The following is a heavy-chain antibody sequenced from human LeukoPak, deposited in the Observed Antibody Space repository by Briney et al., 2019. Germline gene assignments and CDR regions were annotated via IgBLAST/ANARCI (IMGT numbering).Heavy chain of an antibody. CDR3: ARDREYFGSGSVFFFYYAVDV. Sequence: ASVKVSCKASGYTFSRYAIHWMRQAPGQRLEWMGWINAGNGNARYSQSFQDRITISRDTSANTVYMELSSLRSEDTAAYYCARDREYFGSGSVFFFYYAVDVWGQGTTVTVSS. CDR2: INAGNGNA. D-gene: IGHD3-10*01. J-gene: IGHJ6*02. V-gene: IGHV1-3*01. CDR1: GYTFSRYA.